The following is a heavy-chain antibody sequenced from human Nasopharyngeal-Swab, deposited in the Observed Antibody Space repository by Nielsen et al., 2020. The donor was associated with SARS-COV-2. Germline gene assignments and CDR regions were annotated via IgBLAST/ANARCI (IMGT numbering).Heavy chain of an antibody. CDR2: IYYSGST. D-gene: IGHD2-15*01. CDR3: ARVLTVVVVAATSYPKWYFDL. Sequence: SETLSLTCTVSGGSISSGGYYWSWIRQHPGKGLEWLGYIYYSGSTYYNPSLKSRVTISVDTSKNQFSLKLSSVTAADTAVYYCARVLTVVVVAATSYPKWYFDLWGRGTLVTVSS. J-gene: IGHJ2*01. CDR1: GGSISSGGYY. V-gene: IGHV4-31*03.